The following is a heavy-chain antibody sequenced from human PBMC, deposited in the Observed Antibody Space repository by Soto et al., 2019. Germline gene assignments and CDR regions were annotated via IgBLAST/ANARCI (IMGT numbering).Heavy chain of an antibody. V-gene: IGHV3-23*01. CDR3: ARARRGAPYYYTMDL. CDR1: GGTFSSYA. J-gene: IGHJ6*02. D-gene: IGHD3-10*01. CDR2: ISGSGGIT. Sequence: SCKASGGTFSSYAMTWVRQAPGKGLEWVSDISGSGGITYYADSVKGRFTISRDNSKNTLNLQMNSLRADDTAVYYCARARRGAPYYYTMDLWGQGTTVTVSS.